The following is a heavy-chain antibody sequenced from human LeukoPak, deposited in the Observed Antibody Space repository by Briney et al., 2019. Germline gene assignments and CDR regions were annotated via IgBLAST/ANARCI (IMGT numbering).Heavy chain of an antibody. CDR1: GYSISSGYN. CDR2: IYHSGST. Sequence: PSETLSLTCSVSGYSISSGYNWGWIRQSPGKGLAWIGSIYHSGSTYYNPSLRSRVTISVDTYKNQFSLKLTSVTAADTAVYYCARDAPRGWGDQGLDYWGQGVLVTVSS. V-gene: IGHV4-38-2*02. CDR3: ARDAPRGWGDQGLDY. J-gene: IGHJ4*02. D-gene: IGHD3-16*01.